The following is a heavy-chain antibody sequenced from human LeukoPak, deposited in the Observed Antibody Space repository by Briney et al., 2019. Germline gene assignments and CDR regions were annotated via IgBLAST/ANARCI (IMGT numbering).Heavy chain of an antibody. D-gene: IGHD3-10*01. CDR1: GFTFSSYA. V-gene: IGHV3-23*01. CDR3: AKDNWVGEFPS. CDR2: ITGSGGST. Sequence: GGSLRLSCAASGFTFSSYAMSWVRQAPGKGLEWVSAITGSGGSTYYADSVKGRFTISRDNSKNTLYLQMNSLRAEDTAVYYCAKDNWVGEFPSWGQGTLVTVSS. J-gene: IGHJ4*02.